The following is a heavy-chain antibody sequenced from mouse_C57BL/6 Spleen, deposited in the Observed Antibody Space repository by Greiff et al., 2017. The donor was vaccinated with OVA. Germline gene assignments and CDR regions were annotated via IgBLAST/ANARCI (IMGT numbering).Heavy chain of an antibody. CDR2: INPNNGGT. CDR3: ARGGYSNYVGFAY. J-gene: IGHJ3*01. V-gene: IGHV1-18*01. CDR1: GYTFTDYN. Sequence: EVQLKESGPELVKPGASVKIPCKASGYTFTDYNMDWVKQSHGKSLEWIGDINPNNGGTIYNQKFKGKATLTVDKSSSTAYMELRSLTSEDTAVYYCARGGYSNYVGFAYWGQGTLVTVSA. D-gene: IGHD2-5*01.